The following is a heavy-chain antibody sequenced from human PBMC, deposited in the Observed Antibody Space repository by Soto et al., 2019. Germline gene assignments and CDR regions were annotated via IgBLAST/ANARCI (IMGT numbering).Heavy chain of an antibody. D-gene: IGHD6-19*01. CDR2: ISGSGVST. CDR1: GFTSSTYT. V-gene: IGHV3-23*01. J-gene: IGHJ5*02. Sequence: EVQLLESGGGLVQPGGSLRLSCAASGFTSSTYTMTWVRQAPGKGLEWVSAISGSGVSTHYADSVKGRFTISRDNSKNTLYLQMNSLRAEDTAVYYCGKGQASIAVDWFDPWGQGTLVTVSS. CDR3: GKGQASIAVDWFDP.